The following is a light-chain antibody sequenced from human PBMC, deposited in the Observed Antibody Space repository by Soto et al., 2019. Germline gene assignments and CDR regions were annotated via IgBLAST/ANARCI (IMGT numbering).Light chain of an antibody. V-gene: IGKV1-17*01. CDR2: AAS. CDR3: LQHNSYPVT. CDR1: QSISND. J-gene: IGKJ1*01. Sequence: DIQMTQSPSSLSASVGDRVTITCRASQSISNDLGWYQQKPGQAPKRLIYAASSLHRGVPSRFSGSGAETEVTLTISSLQPEDNATYYCLQHNSYPVTFGQGTKVE.